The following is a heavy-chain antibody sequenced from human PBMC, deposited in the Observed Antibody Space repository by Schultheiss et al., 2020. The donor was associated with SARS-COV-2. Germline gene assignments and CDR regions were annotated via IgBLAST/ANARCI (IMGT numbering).Heavy chain of an antibody. CDR1: GYTFTSYG. J-gene: IGHJ2*01. V-gene: IGHV1-69*13. CDR3: ARQLNGDYEGAGCFDL. D-gene: IGHD4-17*01. Sequence: SVKVSCKASGYTFTSYGISWVRQAPGQGLEWMGGIIPIFGTANYAQKFQGRVTITADESTSTVYMELSSLRSDDTAVYYCARQLNGDYEGAGCFDLWGRGTLVTVSS. CDR2: IIPIFGTA.